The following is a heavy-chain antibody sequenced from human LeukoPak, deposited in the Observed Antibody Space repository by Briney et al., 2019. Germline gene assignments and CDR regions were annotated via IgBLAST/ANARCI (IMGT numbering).Heavy chain of an antibody. V-gene: IGHV3-21*01. CDR3: AREEQQLVYGY. J-gene: IGHJ4*02. CDR2: IGSSSSYI. CDR1: GFTFSSYS. D-gene: IGHD6-13*01. Sequence: KPGGSLRLSCAASGFTFSSYSMNWVRQAPGKGLEWVSSIGSSSSYIYYADSVKGRFTISRDNAKNSLYLQMNSLRAEDTAVYYCAREEQQLVYGYWGQGTLVTVSS.